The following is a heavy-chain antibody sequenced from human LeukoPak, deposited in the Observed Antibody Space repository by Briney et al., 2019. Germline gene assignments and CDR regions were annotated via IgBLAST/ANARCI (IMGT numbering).Heavy chain of an antibody. V-gene: IGHV4-30-4*01. CDR3: ARETLFEYDSGGSHERYYFDQ. Sequence: PSETLSLTCTVAGGSINSGDDCWGWVRQPPGKGLEWIGYIYHSGSAYYNPSLQSRITISVDTSKNQFSLKLASVTAADTAMYFCARETLFEYDSGGSHERYYFDQWGQGILVTVSS. CDR1: GGSINSGDDC. D-gene: IGHD3-22*01. J-gene: IGHJ4*02. CDR2: IYHSGSA.